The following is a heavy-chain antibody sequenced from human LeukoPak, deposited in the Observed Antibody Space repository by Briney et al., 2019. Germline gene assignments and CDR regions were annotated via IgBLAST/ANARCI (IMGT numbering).Heavy chain of an antibody. V-gene: IGHV3-48*03. D-gene: IGHD4-17*01. CDR1: GFTFRSYE. Sequence: GGSLRLSCVASGFTFRSYEMNWVRQAPGKGLERIAYIYSSGSTTYYADSVKGRFTVSRDNAKNSLYLQVNSLRVEDTAVYYCVRGGYGDYGRGSWGQGTLLTVSS. J-gene: IGHJ5*02. CDR3: VRGGYGDYGRGS. CDR2: IYSSGSTT.